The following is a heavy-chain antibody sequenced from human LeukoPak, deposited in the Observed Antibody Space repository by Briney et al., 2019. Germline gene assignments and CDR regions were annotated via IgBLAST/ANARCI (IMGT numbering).Heavy chain of an antibody. V-gene: IGHV4-59*08. CDR3: ARTFYYGSGSYGC. Sequence: SETLSLTCTVSGGSISSYYWSWIRQPPGKGLEWIGYIYYSGNTNYNPSLKSRVTISVDTSKNQFSLKLSSVTAADTAVYYCARTFYYGSGSYGCWGQGTLVTVSS. CDR1: GGSISSYY. CDR2: IYYSGNT. D-gene: IGHD3-10*01. J-gene: IGHJ4*02.